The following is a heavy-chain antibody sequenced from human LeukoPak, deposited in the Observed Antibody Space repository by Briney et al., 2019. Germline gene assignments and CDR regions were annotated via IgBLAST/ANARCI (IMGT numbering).Heavy chain of an antibody. CDR1: GFSISSYY. J-gene: IGHJ4*02. D-gene: IGHD6-6*01. CDR3: ARDSIAARGRAFDY. Sequence: SETLSLTCTVSGFSISSYYWNWIRQPPGKGLEWIGYIYYSGSTNYNPSLKSRVTISVDTSKNQFSLKLSSVMAADTAVYYCARDSIAARGRAFDYWGQGTLVTVSS. CDR2: IYYSGST. V-gene: IGHV4-59*13.